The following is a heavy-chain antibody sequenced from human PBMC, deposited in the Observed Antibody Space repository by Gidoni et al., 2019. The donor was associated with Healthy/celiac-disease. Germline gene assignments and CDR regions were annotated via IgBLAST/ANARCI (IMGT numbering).Heavy chain of an antibody. CDR3: AREGVAGYFDY. D-gene: IGHD6-19*01. Sequence: DVQLVESGGGLVQPGGSLRLSCAASGFTFSSYWMSWGRQAPGKGLEWVANIKQDGSEKYYVDSVKGRFTISRDNAKNSLYLKMNSLRAEDTAVYYCAREGVAGYFDYWGQGTLVTVSS. CDR2: IKQDGSEK. J-gene: IGHJ4*02. V-gene: IGHV3-7*01. CDR1: GFTFSSYW.